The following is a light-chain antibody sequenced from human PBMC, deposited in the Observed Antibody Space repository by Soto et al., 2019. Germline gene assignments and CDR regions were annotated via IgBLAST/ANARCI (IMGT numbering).Light chain of an antibody. CDR3: QQYGSSPPVT. J-gene: IGKJ5*01. CDR1: QSVTSSY. CDR2: GAS. V-gene: IGKV3-20*01. Sequence: EIVLTQSPGTLSLSPGERATLSCGASQSVTSSYLAWYQQKPGQAPRLLIYGASSRATGIPDRFSGSGSGTDFTFTISRLEPEDFAVYYCQQYGSSPPVTFGQGTRLEIK.